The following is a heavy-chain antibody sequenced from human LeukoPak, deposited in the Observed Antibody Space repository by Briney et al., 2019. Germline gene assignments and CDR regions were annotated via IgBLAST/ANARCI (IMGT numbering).Heavy chain of an antibody. D-gene: IGHD6-13*01. V-gene: IGHV4-34*01. Sequence: PSETLSLTCAVYGGSFSGYYWSWIRQPPGKGLEWIGEINHSGSTNYNPSLKSRVTISVDTSKNQFSLKLSSVTAADTAVYYCARGVAYSSSWYVFDYWGQGTLVTVSS. CDR2: INHSGST. J-gene: IGHJ4*02. CDR3: ARGVAYSSSWYVFDY. CDR1: GGSFSGYY.